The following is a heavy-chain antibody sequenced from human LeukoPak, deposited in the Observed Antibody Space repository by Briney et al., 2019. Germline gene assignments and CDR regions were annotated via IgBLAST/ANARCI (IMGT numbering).Heavy chain of an antibody. Sequence: SETLSLTCTVSGGSISSYYWSWIRQPPGMGLEWIGYIYYSGSTNYNPSLKSRVTISVDTSKNQFSLKLSSVTAADTAVYYCARGPYSSSRGTYYYYMDVWGKGTTVTVSS. CDR2: IYYSGST. CDR3: ARGPYSSSRGTYYYYMDV. D-gene: IGHD6-13*01. V-gene: IGHV4-59*01. CDR1: GGSISSYY. J-gene: IGHJ6*03.